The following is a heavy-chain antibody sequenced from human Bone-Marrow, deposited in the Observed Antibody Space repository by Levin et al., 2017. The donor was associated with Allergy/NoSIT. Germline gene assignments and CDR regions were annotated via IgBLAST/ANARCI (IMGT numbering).Heavy chain of an antibody. J-gene: IGHJ4*02. CDR3: AKERGGIAVAGTDGPPDY. Sequence: PGGSLRLSCAASGFTFSSYGMHWVRQAPGKGLEWVAVISYDGSNKYYADSVKGRFTISRDNSKNTLYLQMNSLRAEDTAVYYCAKERGGIAVAGTDGPPDYWGQGTLVTVSS. D-gene: IGHD6-19*01. CDR2: ISYDGSNK. CDR1: GFTFSSYG. V-gene: IGHV3-30*18.